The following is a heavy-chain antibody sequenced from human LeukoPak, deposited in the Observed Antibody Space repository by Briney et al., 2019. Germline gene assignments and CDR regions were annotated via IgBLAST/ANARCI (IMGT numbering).Heavy chain of an antibody. J-gene: IGHJ4*02. D-gene: IGHD3-22*01. CDR3: ARDRYYYDSSGYKYFDY. CDR1: GYTFTGYY. Sequence: ASVKVSCKVSGYTFTGYYMHWVRQAPGQGLEWMGWINPNSGGTNYAQKFQGRDTMTRDTSIGTAYMELSRLRSDDTAVYYCARDRYYYDSSGYKYFDYWGQGTLVTVSS. CDR2: INPNSGGT. V-gene: IGHV1-2*02.